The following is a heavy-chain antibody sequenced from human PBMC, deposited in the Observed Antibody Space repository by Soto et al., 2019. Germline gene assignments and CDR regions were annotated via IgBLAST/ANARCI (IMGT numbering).Heavy chain of an antibody. CDR2: ISPSTSHI. Sequence: EVHLVESGGGLVKPGGSLRLSCAVSGFTFSSCTMNWVRQAPGKGLEWVSSISPSTSHIYYSYSVKGRFTISRDNAQNSLFLQMNSLRAEDTAVYYCSGCSGGACHQNYGMDVWGQGTTVTVSS. CDR3: SGCSGGACHQNYGMDV. CDR1: GFTFSSCT. D-gene: IGHD2-15*01. J-gene: IGHJ6*02. V-gene: IGHV3-21*01.